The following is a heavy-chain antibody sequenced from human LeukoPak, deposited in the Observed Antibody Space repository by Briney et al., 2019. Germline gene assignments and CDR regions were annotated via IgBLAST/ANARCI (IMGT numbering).Heavy chain of an antibody. CDR1: GFTFSSSA. J-gene: IGHJ3*02. CDR2: IYSGGST. D-gene: IGHD3-22*01. CDR3: ARDGFSSGYPYDAFDI. V-gene: IGHV3-53*01. Sequence: PGGSLRLSCATSGFTFSSSAMSWVRQAPGKGLEWVSVIYSGGSTYYADSVKGRFTISRDNSKNTLYLQMNSLRAEDTAVYYCARDGFSSGYPYDAFDIWGQGTMVTVSS.